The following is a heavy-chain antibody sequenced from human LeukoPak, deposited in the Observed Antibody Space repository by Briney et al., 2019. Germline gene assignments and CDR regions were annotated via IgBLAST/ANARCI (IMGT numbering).Heavy chain of an antibody. D-gene: IGHD6-6*01. Sequence: SVKVSCKASGGTFSSYTISWVRQAPGQGLEWMGRIIPILGIANYAQKFQGRVTITADKSTSTAYMELSSLRSEDTAVYYCARDSSSSLEFDYWGQGTLVTVSS. CDR3: ARDSSSSLEFDY. CDR1: GGTFSSYT. CDR2: IIPILGIA. V-gene: IGHV1-69*04. J-gene: IGHJ4*02.